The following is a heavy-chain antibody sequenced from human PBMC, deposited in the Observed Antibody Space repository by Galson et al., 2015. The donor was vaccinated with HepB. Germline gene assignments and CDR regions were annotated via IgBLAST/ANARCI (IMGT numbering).Heavy chain of an antibody. CDR3: ARRFSLSGYPYHFDY. Sequence: ETLSLTCTVSGGSISSSSYYWGWIRQPPGKGLEWIGSIYYSGSTYYNPSLKSRVTISVDTSKNQFSLKLSSVTAADTAVYYCARRFSLSGYPYHFDYWGQGTLVTVSS. J-gene: IGHJ4*02. V-gene: IGHV4-39*01. D-gene: IGHD3-22*01. CDR1: GGSISSSSYY. CDR2: IYYSGST.